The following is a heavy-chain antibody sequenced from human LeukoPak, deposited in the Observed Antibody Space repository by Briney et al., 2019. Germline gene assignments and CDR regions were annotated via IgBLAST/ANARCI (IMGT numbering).Heavy chain of an antibody. D-gene: IGHD5-18*01. CDR3: ARAVGDGYSYGPFDY. J-gene: IGHJ4*02. Sequence: PSETLSLTCTVSGGSISSSSYCRGWIRQPPGKGLEWIGSIYYSGSTYYNPSLKSRVTISVDTSKNQFSLKLSSVTAADTAVYYCARAVGDGYSYGPFDYWGQGTLVTVSS. V-gene: IGHV4-39*07. CDR1: GGSISSSSYC. CDR2: IYYSGST.